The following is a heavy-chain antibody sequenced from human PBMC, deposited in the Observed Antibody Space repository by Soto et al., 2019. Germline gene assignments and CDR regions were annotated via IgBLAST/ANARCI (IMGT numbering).Heavy chain of an antibody. J-gene: IGHJ4*02. Sequence: QVQLVESGGGVVQPGRSLRLSCAASGFTFSTFAMHWVRQAPGKGLEWVAVISNDRITKYYADSVKGRFTISRDNSNNTLYLEMNSLRADDTAVYYGYSSGWWGQGTLVTVSS. V-gene: IGHV3-30*03. CDR3: YSSGW. D-gene: IGHD6-19*01. CDR1: GFTFSTFA. CDR2: ISNDRITK.